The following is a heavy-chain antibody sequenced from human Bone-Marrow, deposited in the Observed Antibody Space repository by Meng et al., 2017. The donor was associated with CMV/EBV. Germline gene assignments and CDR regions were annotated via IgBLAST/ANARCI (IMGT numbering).Heavy chain of an antibody. CDR1: GFTFSSYA. Sequence: GGSLRLSCAASGFTFSSYAMHWVRQAPGKGLDWVAVILYDGSNKHYADSVKGRFTISRDKSKNTLYLQMSGLRAEDTALYYCAKKWGYYDSSGHYFDSWGQGTLVTGSS. CDR3: AKKWGYYDSSGHYFDS. CDR2: ILYDGSNK. V-gene: IGHV3-30-3*02. J-gene: IGHJ4*02. D-gene: IGHD3-22*01.